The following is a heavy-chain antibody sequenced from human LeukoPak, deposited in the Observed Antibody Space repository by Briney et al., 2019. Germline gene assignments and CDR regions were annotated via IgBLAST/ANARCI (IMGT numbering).Heavy chain of an antibody. Sequence: ASVKVSCKASGYTFTSYYMHWVRQAPGQGLEWMEIINPSGGSTSYAQKFQGRVTMTWDTSTSTVYMELSSLRSEDAAVYYCARGSITMVRGVIARIDYWGQGTLVTVSS. CDR3: ARGSITMVRGVIARIDY. CDR2: INPSGGST. D-gene: IGHD3-10*01. CDR1: GYTFTSYY. V-gene: IGHV1-46*01. J-gene: IGHJ4*02.